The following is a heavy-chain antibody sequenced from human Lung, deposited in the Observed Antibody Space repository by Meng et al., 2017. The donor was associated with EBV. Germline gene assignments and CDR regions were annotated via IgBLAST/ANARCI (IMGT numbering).Heavy chain of an antibody. V-gene: IGHV4-30-4*01. D-gene: IGHD2-2*01. CDR2: MDYRGST. CDR3: ARGELLWDY. Sequence: LQMQESGSGVVKPSQTLSLTCTVAGECTGSGEYFWSWIRQPQGKGLEWIGYMDYRGSTFYNPSLKSRVTISVDTTKNQFSLKLSSVTAADTAVYFCARGELLWDYWGQGTLVTVSS. CDR1: GECTGSGEYF. J-gene: IGHJ4*02.